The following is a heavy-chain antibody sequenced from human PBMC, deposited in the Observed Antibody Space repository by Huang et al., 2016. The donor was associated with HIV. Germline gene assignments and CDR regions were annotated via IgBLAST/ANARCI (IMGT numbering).Heavy chain of an antibody. J-gene: IGHJ6*03. CDR3: ARGQGGYYYYYMDV. V-gene: IGHV4-34*01. Sequence: QVQLQQWGAGLLRPSETLSLTCAVYGGSFSGYYGTWIRPPPGKGLGWIGEINHSESTNYNPSLKSRVTISVDTSRNQFSLTLTSVTAADTAVYYCARGQGGYYYYYMDVWGKGTTVTVSS. CDR1: GGSFSGYY. CDR2: INHSEST.